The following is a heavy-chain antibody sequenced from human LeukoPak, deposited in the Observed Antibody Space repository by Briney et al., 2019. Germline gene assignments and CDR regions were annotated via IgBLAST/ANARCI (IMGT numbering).Heavy chain of an antibody. CDR2: ISAYNCNT. Sequence: ASVKVSCKASVYTFTSYGISWVRQAPGQGLEWMGWISAYNCNTNYAQKLQGRVTMTTDTSTSTAYMELRSLRSDDTAVYYCARARPVPAAASLNWFDPWGQGTLVTVSS. CDR1: VYTFTSYG. J-gene: IGHJ5*02. V-gene: IGHV1-18*01. CDR3: ARARPVPAAASLNWFDP. D-gene: IGHD6-13*01.